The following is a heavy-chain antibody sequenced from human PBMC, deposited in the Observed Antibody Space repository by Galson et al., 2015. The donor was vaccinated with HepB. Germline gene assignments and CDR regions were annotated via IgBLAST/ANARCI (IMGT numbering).Heavy chain of an antibody. Sequence: QSGAEVKKPGESLKISCKGSGYSFINYWIGWVRQMPGKGLEWMGIIHPGDSNTRYSPSFQGQVTISADKSTGTASLHWSSLKASDTAIYYCARRIDWDFDLWGRGTLVSVSS. CDR2: IHPGDSNT. V-gene: IGHV5-51*01. CDR1: GYSFINYW. D-gene: IGHD2-21*01. CDR3: ARRIDWDFDL. J-gene: IGHJ2*01.